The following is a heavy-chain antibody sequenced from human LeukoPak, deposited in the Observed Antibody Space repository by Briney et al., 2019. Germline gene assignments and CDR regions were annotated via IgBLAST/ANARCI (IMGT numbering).Heavy chain of an antibody. J-gene: IGHJ4*02. CDR1: GFTFSTFA. CDR2: IFPSGGEI. CDR3: ATYRQVLLPFES. D-gene: IGHD2-8*02. V-gene: IGHV3-23*01. Sequence: PGGSLRLSCAASGFTFSTFAMVWVRQPPGKGLEWVSSIFPSGGEIHYADSVRGRFTISTDNSKSTLSLQMNSLRAEDTAIYYCATYRQVLLPFESWGQGTLVTVSS.